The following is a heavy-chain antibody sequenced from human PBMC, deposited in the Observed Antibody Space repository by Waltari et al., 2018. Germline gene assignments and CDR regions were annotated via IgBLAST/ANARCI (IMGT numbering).Heavy chain of an antibody. CDR3: AIKEMATINY. V-gene: IGHV4-39*07. Sequence: QLQLQESGPGLVKPSETLSLTCTVSGGSISSSSYYWGWIRQPPGKGLEWIGSIYYSGSTYDNPSRKSRVTISVDTSKNQFSLKLSSVTAADTAVYYCAIKEMATINYWGQGTLVTVSS. J-gene: IGHJ4*02. CDR2: IYYSGST. D-gene: IGHD5-12*01. CDR1: GGSISSSSYY.